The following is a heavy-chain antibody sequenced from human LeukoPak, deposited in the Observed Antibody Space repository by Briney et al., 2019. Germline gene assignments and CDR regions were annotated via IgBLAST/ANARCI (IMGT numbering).Heavy chain of an antibody. Sequence: GRSLRLSCAASGFTFSSYAMHWVRQAPGKGLEWVAVISYDGSNKYYADSVKGRFTISRDNSKNTLYLQMNSLRAEDTAVYYCARECRTKVPAALCYFDYWGQGTLVTVSS. CDR2: ISYDGSNK. J-gene: IGHJ4*02. CDR3: ARECRTKVPAALCYFDY. D-gene: IGHD2-2*01. CDR1: GFTFSSYA. V-gene: IGHV3-30-3*01.